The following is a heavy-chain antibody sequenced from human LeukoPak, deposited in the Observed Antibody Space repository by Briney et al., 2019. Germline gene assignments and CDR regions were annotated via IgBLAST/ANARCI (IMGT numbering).Heavy chain of an antibody. D-gene: IGHD7-27*01. CDR2: MSSNSGDT. J-gene: IGHJ4*02. V-gene: IGHV1-8*01. Sequence: GASVKVSCKASGYTFTSYDINWVRQATGQGPEWVGWMSSNSGDTGYAQNFQGRVTMTRDTSISTAYMALSSLRSEDTAVYYCARGPPNWGYDYWGQGTLVTVSS. CDR1: GYTFTSYD. CDR3: ARGPPNWGYDY.